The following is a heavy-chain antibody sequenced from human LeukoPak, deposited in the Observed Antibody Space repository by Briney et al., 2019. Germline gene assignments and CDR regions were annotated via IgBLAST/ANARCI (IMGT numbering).Heavy chain of an antibody. CDR1: GGTFSSYA. J-gene: IGHJ6*02. CDR3: ARLYYYDSSGYHGYYYGMDV. V-gene: IGHV1-69*04. Sequence: ASVTVSCKASGGTFSSYAISWVRQAPGQGLEWMGRIIPILGIANYAQKFQGRVTITADKSTSTAYMELSSLRSEDTAVYYCARLYYYDSSGYHGYYYGMDVWGQGTTVTVSS. CDR2: IIPILGIA. D-gene: IGHD3-22*01.